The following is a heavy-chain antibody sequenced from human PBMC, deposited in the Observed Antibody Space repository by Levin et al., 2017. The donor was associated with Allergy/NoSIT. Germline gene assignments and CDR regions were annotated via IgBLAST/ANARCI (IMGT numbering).Heavy chain of an antibody. D-gene: IGHD3-16*01. J-gene: IGHJ3*01. V-gene: IGHV4-31*03. CDR1: GGSINTGDSY. Sequence: SETLSLTCSVSGGSINTGDSYWNWIRQTPGRGLEWIGYIFYTGTTHYNPSLESRVTISVDTSKNLFSLTLNSVTAADTAVYYCARVGQGGDPFDFWGQGKLVTVPS. CDR2: IFYTGTT. CDR3: ARVGQGGDPFDF.